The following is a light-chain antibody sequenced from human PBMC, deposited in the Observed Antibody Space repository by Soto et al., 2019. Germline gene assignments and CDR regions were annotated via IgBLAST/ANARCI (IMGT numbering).Light chain of an antibody. CDR3: QSYDTTLSVYV. J-gene: IGLJ1*01. CDR2: GGN. Sequence: QSVLTKPPSVSGASVLRVTISCTGSSSNIGSGYGVHWYQQLPGAGPKLLIFGGNNRPSGVPDRFSGSRSGTSASLAITGLQAEDEADYYCQSYDTTLSVYVFGTGTQLTVL. CDR1: SSNIGSGYG. V-gene: IGLV1-40*01.